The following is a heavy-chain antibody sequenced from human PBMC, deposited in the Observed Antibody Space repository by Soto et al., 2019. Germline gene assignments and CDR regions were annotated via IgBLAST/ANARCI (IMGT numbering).Heavy chain of an antibody. CDR3: ARGGYCDSSAHYSFDC. CDR1: GFIFSSYS. J-gene: IGHJ4*02. Sequence: GGSLRLSCAASGFIFSSYSMNWVRQAPGKGLEWVSYISSGSTTIYYADSLKGRLTVSRDNAKKSLYLQMNNLRDEDTAVYYCARGGYCDSSAHYSFDCWGQGALVTVSS. D-gene: IGHD3-22*01. V-gene: IGHV3-48*02. CDR2: ISSGSTTI.